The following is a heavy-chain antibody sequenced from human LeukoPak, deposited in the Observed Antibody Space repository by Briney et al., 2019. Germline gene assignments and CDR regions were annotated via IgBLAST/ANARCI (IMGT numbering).Heavy chain of an antibody. CDR2: IDPNSGGT. CDR1: GYTFTGYY. V-gene: IGHV1-2*02. Sequence: ASVKVSCKASGYTFTGYYMHWVRQAPGQGLEWMGWIDPNSGGTNYAQKFQGRVTMTRDTSISTAYMELSRLRSDDTAVYYCARESGPGSYGNTLIDEPKNYYYYYYMDVWGKGTTVTVSS. D-gene: IGHD3-10*01. J-gene: IGHJ6*03. CDR3: ARESGPGSYGNTLIDEPKNYYYYYYMDV.